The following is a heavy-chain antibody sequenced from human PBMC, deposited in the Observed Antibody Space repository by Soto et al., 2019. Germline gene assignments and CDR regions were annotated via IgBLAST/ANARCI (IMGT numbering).Heavy chain of an antibody. V-gene: IGHV4-39*01. CDR3: VRHAPYRSGWANRNDY. CDR1: GASISSSTFY. Sequence: QLQLQESGPGLVKPSETLSLTCTVSGASISSSTFYWGWIRQPPGKGLEWIGTVYYSGSAYYNPSLKSRLTISVATSKNQFSLKLSSVTAADTALYYCVRHAPYRSGWANRNDYWGQGTLVTVSS. J-gene: IGHJ4*02. CDR2: VYYSGSA. D-gene: IGHD6-19*01.